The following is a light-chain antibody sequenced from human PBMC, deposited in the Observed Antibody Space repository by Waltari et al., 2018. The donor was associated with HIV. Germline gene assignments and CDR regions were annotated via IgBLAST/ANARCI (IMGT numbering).Light chain of an antibody. CDR2: AAS. Sequence: DIQMTQSPSSLSASVGDRVTITCRASQGIRNHLAWYQQKPGKAPKRLIYAASSLQSVVPSRFSGSGSGTEFTLTISSLQPEDFVTYYCLQHNNYPFTFGPGTKVDIK. J-gene: IGKJ3*01. CDR1: QGIRNH. CDR3: LQHNNYPFT. V-gene: IGKV1-17*01.